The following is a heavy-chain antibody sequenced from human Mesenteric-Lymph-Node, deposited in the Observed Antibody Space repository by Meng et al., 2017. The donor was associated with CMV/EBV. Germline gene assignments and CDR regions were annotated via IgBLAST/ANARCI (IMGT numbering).Heavy chain of an antibody. CDR3: AKGTSRRHYGMDV. J-gene: IGHJ6*02. CDR2: ISGSVIST. D-gene: IGHD2-2*01. V-gene: IGHV3-23*01. CDR1: GFTFSSYA. Sequence: GESLKISCAASGFTFSSYAMNWVRQAPGKGLEWVSGISGSVISTYYADSVKGRFTISRDNSKNTLYLQMNSLGADDTAVYYCAKGTSRRHYGMDVWGQGTTVTVS.